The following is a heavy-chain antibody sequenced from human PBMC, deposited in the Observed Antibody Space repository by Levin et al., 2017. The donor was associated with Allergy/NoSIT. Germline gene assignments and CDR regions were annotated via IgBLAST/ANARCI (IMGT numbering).Heavy chain of an antibody. CDR3: VRERVGYFDI. J-gene: IGHJ3*02. D-gene: IGHD3-22*01. V-gene: IGHV4-38-2*02. CDR2: MYHTGSI. CDR1: GYSIPSDHS. Sequence: SQTLSLTCSVSGYSIPSDHSWGWIRQSPGKGLEWIGSMYHTGSISYNPSLKSRVTNSRDTSKNQFFLSLSSVTATDTAVYYCVRERVGYFDIWGPGIMVTVST.